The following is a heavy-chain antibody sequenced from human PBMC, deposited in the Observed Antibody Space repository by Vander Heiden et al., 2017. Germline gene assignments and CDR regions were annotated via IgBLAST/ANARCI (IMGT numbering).Heavy chain of an antibody. CDR2: INPKHDYT. D-gene: IGHD3-10*01. J-gene: IGHJ6*02. Sequence: QVQLGQSGAEMKNHGASVSVSSKPSGYILGEHAMHWVRQAPGQRLEWLGCINPKHDYTNCAKNCQCSVTMTRDTSPGTADVDLCGLKFDATAVYFCGGEVAEIEGFGAVAMDVLGPGAKVTVS. CDR1: GYILGEHA. V-gene: IGHV1-2*02. CDR3: GGEVAEIEGFGAVAMDV.